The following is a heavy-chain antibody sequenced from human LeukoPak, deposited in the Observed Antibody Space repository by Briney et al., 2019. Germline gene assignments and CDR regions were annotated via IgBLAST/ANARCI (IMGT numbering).Heavy chain of an antibody. V-gene: IGHV5-51*01. CDR3: ARGQWEPQPPGAFDI. CDR2: IYPGDSDT. Sequence: GGALQISCKGSGYSFTSYWIGWVRRMAGKGVEWMGIIYPGDSDTRYTPSFQGQVTISADKSITTAYLQWSSLKASDTAMYYCARGQWEPQPPGAFDIWGQGTMVTVSS. D-gene: IGHD1-26*01. CDR1: GYSFTSYW. J-gene: IGHJ3*02.